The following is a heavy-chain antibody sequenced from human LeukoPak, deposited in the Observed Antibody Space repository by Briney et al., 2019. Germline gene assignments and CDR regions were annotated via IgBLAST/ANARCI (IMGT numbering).Heavy chain of an antibody. D-gene: IGHD2/OR15-2a*01. V-gene: IGHV3-23*01. CDR3: AKDRVSPGFNWFDP. CDR2: INGRGDNT. CDR1: GVIISSYA. Sequence: AGGSLRLSCAASGVIISSYAMSWVRQAPGKGLEWVSAINGRGDNTYYADFVKGRFTISRDNSKSTLYLQMNSLRTEDTGVYYCAKDRVSPGFNWFDPWGQGTLVTVSS. J-gene: IGHJ5*02.